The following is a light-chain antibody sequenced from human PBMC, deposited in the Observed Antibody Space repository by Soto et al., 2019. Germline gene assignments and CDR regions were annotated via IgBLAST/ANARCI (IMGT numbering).Light chain of an antibody. J-gene: IGKJ1*01. V-gene: IGKV1-5*01. CDR3: QHYNSYSEA. CDR1: QSITTF. Sequence: DIQMTQSPSTLSASIGDRVTITCRAGQSITTFLAWYQQKPGKAPQILIYDASKLEPGVPSRLSGGGSGTEFTLTISSLQPDDFATYYCQHYNSYSEAFGQGTKVDIK. CDR2: DAS.